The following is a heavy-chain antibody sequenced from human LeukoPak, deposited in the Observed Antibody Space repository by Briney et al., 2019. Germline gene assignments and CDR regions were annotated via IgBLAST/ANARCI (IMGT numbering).Heavy chain of an antibody. V-gene: IGHV6-1*01. CDR2: TYYRSKWYN. CDR1: GDSASSNSAA. J-gene: IGHJ6*02. CDR3: ARSVAYSYGFLGDYYGMDV. Sequence: SQTLSLTCAISGDSASSNSAAWNWIRQSPSRGLEWLGRTYYRSKWYNDYAVSVKSRITINPDTSKNQFSLQLNSVTPEDTAVYYCARSVAYSYGFLGDYYGMDVWGQGTTVTVSS. D-gene: IGHD5-18*01.